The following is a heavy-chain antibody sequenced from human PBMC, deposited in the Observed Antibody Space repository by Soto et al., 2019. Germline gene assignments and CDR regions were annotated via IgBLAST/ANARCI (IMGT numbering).Heavy chain of an antibody. CDR3: SRVDPGETSPFDH. J-gene: IGHJ4*02. CDR2: INPFDGSR. CDR1: GYIFTSYY. V-gene: IGHV1-46*03. Sequence: ASVKVSCKASGYIFTSYYIHWVRQAPGQGFEWMGWINPFDGSRMFAQSFQGRVTMTRDTSTSTVYMEVSSLRSEYTAVYYCSRVDPGETSPFDHWGQGTLVTVSS. D-gene: IGHD3-10*01.